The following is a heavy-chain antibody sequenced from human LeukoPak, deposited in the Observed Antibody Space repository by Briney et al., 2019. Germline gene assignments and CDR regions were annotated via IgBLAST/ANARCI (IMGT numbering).Heavy chain of an antibody. D-gene: IGHD5-18*01. CDR2: IYTSGST. CDR1: GGSISSGSYY. CDR3: ARDRYSYGSGDAFDI. Sequence: SETLSLTCTVSGGSISSGSYYWSWIRQPAGKGLEWIGRIYTSGSTNYNPSLKSRVTISVDTSKNQFSLKLSSVTAADTAVYYCARDRYSYGSGDAFDIWGQGTMVTVSS. V-gene: IGHV4-61*02. J-gene: IGHJ3*02.